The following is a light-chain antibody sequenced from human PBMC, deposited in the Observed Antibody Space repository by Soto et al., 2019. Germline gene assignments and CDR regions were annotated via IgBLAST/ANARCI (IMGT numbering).Light chain of an antibody. V-gene: IGKV1-39*01. CDR3: QQSYSTPLWT. J-gene: IGKJ1*01. CDR2: AAS. CDR1: QSISSY. Sequence: DIQMTQSPSSLSASVGDRVTITCRASQSISSYLNWYPQKQGKAPKLLIYAASSLQSGVPSRFSGSGSGTDFTLTISSLQPEDFATYYCQQSYSTPLWTFGQGTKVDIK.